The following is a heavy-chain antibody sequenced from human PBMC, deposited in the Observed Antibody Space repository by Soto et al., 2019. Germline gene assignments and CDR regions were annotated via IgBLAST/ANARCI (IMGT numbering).Heavy chain of an antibody. V-gene: IGHV4-38-2*02. D-gene: IGHD3-22*01. CDR2: IYHSGST. CDR3: ARESPEDYYDSSGPRFDP. CDR1: GYSISSGYY. J-gene: IGHJ5*02. Sequence: LSLTCAVSGYSISSGYYWGWIRQPPGKGLEWIGSIYHSGSTYYNPSLKSRVTISVDTSKNQFSLKLSSVTAADTAVYYCARESPEDYYDSSGPRFDPWGQGTLVTVS.